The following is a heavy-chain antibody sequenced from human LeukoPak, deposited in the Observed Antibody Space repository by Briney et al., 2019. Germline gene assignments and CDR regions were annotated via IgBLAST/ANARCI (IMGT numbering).Heavy chain of an antibody. Sequence: GGSLRLSCAASGFTFSSYAMSWVRQAPGKGLEWVSAISGSGGSTYYADSVKGRFTISRDNSKNTLYLQMNSLRAEDTAVYYCARDQWVPAAAYYYYYYYMDVWGKGTTVTVSS. J-gene: IGHJ6*03. D-gene: IGHD2-2*01. CDR1: GFTFSSYA. CDR2: ISGSGGST. CDR3: ARDQWVPAAAYYYYYYYMDV. V-gene: IGHV3-23*01.